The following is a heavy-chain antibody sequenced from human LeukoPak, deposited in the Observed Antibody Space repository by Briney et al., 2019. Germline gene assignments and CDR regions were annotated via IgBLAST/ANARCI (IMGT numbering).Heavy chain of an antibody. D-gene: IGHD2-2*01. CDR1: GGSFSGYY. J-gene: IGHJ5*02. V-gene: IGHV4-34*01. Sequence: SETLSLTCAVYGGSFSGYYWSWIRQPPGKGLEWIGEINHSGSTNYNPSLKSRVTISVDTSKNQFSLKLSSVTAADTAVYYCARRCSSTSCSTESDYNWFDPWGQGTLVTVSS. CDR2: INHSGST. CDR3: ARRCSSTSCSTESDYNWFDP.